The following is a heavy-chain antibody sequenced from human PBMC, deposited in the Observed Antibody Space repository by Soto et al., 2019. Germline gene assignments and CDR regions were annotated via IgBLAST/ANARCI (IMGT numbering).Heavy chain of an antibody. D-gene: IGHD2-2*01. CDR1: GYTFTSYA. Sequence: ASVKVSCKASGYTFTSYAMHWVRQAPGQRLEWMRWINAGNGNTKYSQKFQGRVTITRDTSASTAYMELSSLRSEDTAVYYCARELDVVVPAATRYYYYYYGMDVWGQGTTVTVSS. CDR2: INAGNGNT. CDR3: ARELDVVVPAATRYYYYYYGMDV. J-gene: IGHJ6*02. V-gene: IGHV1-3*01.